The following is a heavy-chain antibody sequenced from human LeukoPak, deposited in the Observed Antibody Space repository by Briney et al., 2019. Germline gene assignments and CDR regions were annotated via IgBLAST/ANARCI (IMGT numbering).Heavy chain of an antibody. CDR2: INSDGGST. Sequence: GAPRHSCAAPRVTSCRDRIRWVSPAPGKRLLWVSRINSDGGSTSYADSVKGRFTISRDNAKNTLYLQMNSLRADDTAVYYCARRHVPAPLNWFDPWGQGTLVTVSA. V-gene: IGHV3-74*01. CDR1: RVTSCRDR. J-gene: IGHJ5*02. CDR3: ARRHVPAPLNWFDP. D-gene: IGHD2-2*01.